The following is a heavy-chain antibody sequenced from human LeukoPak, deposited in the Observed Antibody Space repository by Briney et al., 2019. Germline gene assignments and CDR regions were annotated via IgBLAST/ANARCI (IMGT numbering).Heavy chain of an antibody. CDR1: GFTFSSYA. CDR2: ISSSSSYI. Sequence: GGSLRLSCAASGFTFSSYAMSWVRQAPGKGLEWVSSISSSSSYIYYADSVKGRFTISRDNAKNSLYLQMNSLRAEDTAVYYCVRDMSMIVGEDDAFDIWGQGTMVTVSS. CDR3: VRDMSMIVGEDDAFDI. J-gene: IGHJ3*02. D-gene: IGHD3-22*01. V-gene: IGHV3-21*01.